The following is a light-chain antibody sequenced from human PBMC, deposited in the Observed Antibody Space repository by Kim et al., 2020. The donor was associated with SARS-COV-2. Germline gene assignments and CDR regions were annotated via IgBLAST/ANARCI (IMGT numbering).Light chain of an antibody. Sequence: SSELTQDPAVSVALGQTVRITCQGDSLRSYYASWYQQKPGQAPVLVIYGKNNRPSVIPDRLSGLSSGNTASLTITGAQAEDEADYYCNSRDSSGNHLVFG. V-gene: IGLV3-19*01. CDR1: SLRSYY. CDR3: NSRDSSGNHLV. J-gene: IGLJ3*02. CDR2: GKN.